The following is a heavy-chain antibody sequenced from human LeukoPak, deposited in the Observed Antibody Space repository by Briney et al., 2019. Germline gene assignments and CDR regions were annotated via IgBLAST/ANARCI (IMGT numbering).Heavy chain of an antibody. D-gene: IGHD6-13*01. CDR2: IWYDGSNK. V-gene: IGHV3-33*01. CDR3: ARDQVIAAAGLYYYYGMDV. Sequence: GRSLRLSCAASGFTFSSYGMHWVRQAPGKGLEWVAVIWYDGSNKCYADSVKGRFTISRDNSKNTLYLQMNSLRAEDTAVYYCARDQVIAAAGLYYYYGMDVWGQGTTVTVSS. J-gene: IGHJ6*02. CDR1: GFTFSSYG.